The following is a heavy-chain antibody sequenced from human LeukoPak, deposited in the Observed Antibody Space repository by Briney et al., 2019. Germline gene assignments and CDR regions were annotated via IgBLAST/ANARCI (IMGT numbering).Heavy chain of an antibody. V-gene: IGHV3-48*03. Sequence: GGSLRLSCAASGFTVSSRYMNWVRQVPGKGLERVSYISSSGSTIYYADSVKGRFTISRDNAKNSVYLQINSLRAEDTAVYYCAELGITMIGGVWGKGTTVTISS. CDR2: ISSSGSTI. J-gene: IGHJ6*04. CDR1: GFTVSSRY. D-gene: IGHD3-10*02. CDR3: AELGITMIGGV.